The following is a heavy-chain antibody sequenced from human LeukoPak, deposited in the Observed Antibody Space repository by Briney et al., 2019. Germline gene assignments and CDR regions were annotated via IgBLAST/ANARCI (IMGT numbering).Heavy chain of an antibody. D-gene: IGHD4-17*01. J-gene: IGHJ4*02. V-gene: IGHV4-59*01. CDR3: ARGYGDFRVEGRYFHS. CDR2: VHYSGTA. CDR1: DGSITNDD. Sequence: TSETLSLTCTVSDGSITNDDWSWVRQPPGKGLEFIGHVHYSGTANYKPSLRSRVTISIATSKQQFFLKLKSVTAADTAVYYCARGYGDFRVEGRYFHSWGQGTLVTVSS.